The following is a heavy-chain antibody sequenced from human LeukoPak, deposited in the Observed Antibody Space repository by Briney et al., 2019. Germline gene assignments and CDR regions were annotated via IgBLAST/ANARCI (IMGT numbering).Heavy chain of an antibody. CDR1: GGSISGYY. D-gene: IGHD3-3*01. Sequence: SETLSLTCTVSGGSISGYYWSWTRQPPGMPLEWIGYMYYSGNTNYNPSLKSRVTISVDTSKSQFSLKLRFVTAADTAVYYCARAGYDFWSGYRGPDYFDLWGQGTLVTVSS. CDR3: ARAGYDFWSGYRGPDYFDL. CDR2: MYYSGNT. V-gene: IGHV4-59*01. J-gene: IGHJ4*02.